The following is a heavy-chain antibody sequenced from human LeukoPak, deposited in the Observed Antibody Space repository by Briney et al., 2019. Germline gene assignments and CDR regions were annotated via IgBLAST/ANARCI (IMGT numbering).Heavy chain of an antibody. J-gene: IGHJ5*02. Sequence: LAGGSLRLSCAASGFTFSSYAMSWVRQAPGKGLEWVSAISGSGGNTYYADSVKGRFTISRDNAKNSLYLQMNSLRAEDTAVYYCARDSAMGRFDPWGQGTLVTVSS. CDR2: ISGSGGNT. V-gene: IGHV3-23*01. D-gene: IGHD3-10*01. CDR1: GFTFSSYA. CDR3: ARDSAMGRFDP.